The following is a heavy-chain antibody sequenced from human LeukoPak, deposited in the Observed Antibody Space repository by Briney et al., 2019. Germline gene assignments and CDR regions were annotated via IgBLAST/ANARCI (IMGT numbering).Heavy chain of an antibody. Sequence: GGSLRLSCAASGFIVSYNYMSWVRQAPGKGLEWVSVISGSGGATYYADSVKGRFTISRDNSKNTLCLQMNSLRAEDTAVYYCARAAMVRGVDYFDSWGQGTLVTVSS. J-gene: IGHJ4*02. CDR2: ISGSGGAT. D-gene: IGHD3-10*01. CDR1: GFIVSYNY. CDR3: ARAAMVRGVDYFDS. V-gene: IGHV3-23*01.